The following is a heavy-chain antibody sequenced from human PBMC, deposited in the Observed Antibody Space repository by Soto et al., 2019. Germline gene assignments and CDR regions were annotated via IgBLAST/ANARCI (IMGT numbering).Heavy chain of an antibody. Sequence: LRLSCAASGFSFSNYGLHWVRQAPGKGLEWVAVISYDGGNKYYADSVKGRFTISRDNPKNTLYLQMNSLRPEDTAIYYCAKIIGFCSSSSCSRDYYYYYGMDVWGHGTTVTVSS. D-gene: IGHD2-2*01. CDR3: AKIIGFCSSSSCSRDYYYYYGMDV. CDR1: GFSFSNYG. J-gene: IGHJ6*02. CDR2: ISYDGGNK. V-gene: IGHV3-30*18.